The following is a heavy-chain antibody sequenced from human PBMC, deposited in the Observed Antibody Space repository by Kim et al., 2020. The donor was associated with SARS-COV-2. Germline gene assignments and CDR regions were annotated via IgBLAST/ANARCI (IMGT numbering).Heavy chain of an antibody. V-gene: IGHV3-30*04. D-gene: IGHD6-19*01. CDR1: GFTFSSYA. Sequence: GGSLRLSCAASGFTFSSYAMHWVRQAPGKGLEWVAVISYDGSNKYYADSVKGRFTISRDNSKNTLYLQMNSLRAEDTAVYYCAGSHGGWYFSAFDIWGQGTMVTVSS. CDR2: ISYDGSNK. J-gene: IGHJ3*02. CDR3: AGSHGGWYFSAFDI.